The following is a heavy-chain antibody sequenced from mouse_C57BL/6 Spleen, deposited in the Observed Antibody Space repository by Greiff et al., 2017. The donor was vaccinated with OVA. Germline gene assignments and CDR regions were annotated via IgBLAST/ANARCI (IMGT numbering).Heavy chain of an antibody. Sequence: QVHVKQSGPELVKPGASVKISCKASGYAFSSSWMNWVKQRPGKGLAWIGRIDPGDGGPTYNGKFKGKATLTADKSSSTAYMQLSSLTSEDSAVYFCARWGPSGRGYWGQGTTLTVSS. CDR2: IDPGDGGP. J-gene: IGHJ2*01. V-gene: IGHV1-82*01. CDR3: ARWGPSGRGY. CDR1: GYAFSSSW.